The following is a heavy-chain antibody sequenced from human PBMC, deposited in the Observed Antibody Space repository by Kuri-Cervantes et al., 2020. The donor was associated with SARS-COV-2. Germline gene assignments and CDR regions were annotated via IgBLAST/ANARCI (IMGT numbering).Heavy chain of an antibody. J-gene: IGHJ4*02. Sequence: GESLKISCAAFGFTFSSYAMSWVRQAPGKGLEWVSAISGSGGSTYYADSVKGRFTISRDNSKNTLYLQMNSLRAEDTAVYYCATALVDYFDYWGQGTLVTV. D-gene: IGHD3-16*02. CDR1: GFTFSSYA. CDR2: ISGSGGST. V-gene: IGHV3-23*01. CDR3: ATALVDYFDY.